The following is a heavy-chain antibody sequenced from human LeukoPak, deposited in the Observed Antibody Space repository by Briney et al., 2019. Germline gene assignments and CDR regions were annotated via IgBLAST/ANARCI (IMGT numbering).Heavy chain of an antibody. Sequence: GASVKVSCKASGYTFTSYGISWVRQAPGQGLEWIGWISAYNGNTNYAQKLQGRVTMTTDTSTSTAYMELRSLRSDDTAVYYCARDDYYYDSSGYYFFDYWGQGTLVTVSS. CDR2: ISAYNGNT. V-gene: IGHV1-18*01. CDR1: GYTFTSYG. D-gene: IGHD3-22*01. J-gene: IGHJ4*02. CDR3: ARDDYYYDSSGYYFFDY.